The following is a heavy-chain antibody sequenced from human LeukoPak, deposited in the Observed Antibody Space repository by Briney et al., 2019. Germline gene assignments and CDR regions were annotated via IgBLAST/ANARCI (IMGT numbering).Heavy chain of an antibody. CDR2: IYYSGST. CDR3: ARVRRWLQLYYYYYYMDV. Sequence: PSETLSLTCTVSGGSISSYYWSWIRQPPGKGLEWIGYIYYSGSTNYNPSLKSRVTISVDTSKNQFSLKLSSVTAADTAVYYCARVRRWLQLYYYYYYMDVWGKGTTVTTSS. D-gene: IGHD5-24*01. J-gene: IGHJ6*03. V-gene: IGHV4-59*01. CDR1: GGSISSYY.